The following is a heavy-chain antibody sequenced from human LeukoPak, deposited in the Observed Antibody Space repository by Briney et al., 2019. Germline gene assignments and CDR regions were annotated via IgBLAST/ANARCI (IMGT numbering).Heavy chain of an antibody. D-gene: IGHD6-6*01. CDR2: IYYSGST. Sequence: SETLSLTCTVSGGSISSYYWSWIRQPPGKGLEWIGYIYYSGSTNHNPSLKSRVTISIDTSKNRFSLKLSSVTAADTAVYYCARLSIAALSSPDYWGQGTLVTVSS. CDR1: GGSISSYY. J-gene: IGHJ4*02. CDR3: ARLSIAALSSPDY. V-gene: IGHV4-59*01.